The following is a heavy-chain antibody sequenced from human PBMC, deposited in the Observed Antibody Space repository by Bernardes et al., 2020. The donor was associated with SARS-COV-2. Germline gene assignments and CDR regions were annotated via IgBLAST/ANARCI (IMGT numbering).Heavy chain of an antibody. CDR1: GFVFSDYW. J-gene: IGHJ6*02. CDR3: ARSAGMDV. Sequence: GGSLSLSCAGSGFVFSDYWMTWVRQGPGKGLEWVANIKRDGSETYYVDSVKGRFTISRDNAKNLVFLQMNSLRAEDTAVFYCARSAGMDVWGQGTMVTVSS. V-gene: IGHV3-7*03. CDR2: IKRDGSET.